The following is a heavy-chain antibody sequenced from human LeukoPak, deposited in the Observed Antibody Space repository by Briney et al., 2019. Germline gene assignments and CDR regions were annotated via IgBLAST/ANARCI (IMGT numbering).Heavy chain of an antibody. J-gene: IGHJ5*02. CDR3: AKGRHGYSSWFYP. D-gene: IGHD5-18*01. CDR2: IRSKTYAGTK. V-gene: IGHV3-49*03. Sequence: GSLSLSFTASGFIFGDYAVSWFRQAPGKGLEWVGFIRSKTYAGTKEYAATVKGRFSISRDDSKSIAYLELNSLKTEDTAMYFCAKGRHGYSSWFYPWGQGTLVTVSS. CDR1: GFIFGDYA.